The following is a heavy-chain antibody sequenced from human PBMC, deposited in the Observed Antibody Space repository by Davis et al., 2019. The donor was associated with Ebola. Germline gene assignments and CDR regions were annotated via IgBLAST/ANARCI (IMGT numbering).Heavy chain of an antibody. D-gene: IGHD3-10*01. CDR3: ASPRGDY. Sequence: ESLMISCKSSGYSITSYWICSVRQMPGKVLELMGIIYPGDSDTRYRPSFQGQVTISADKSISTAYLQWSSLKASDTAKYYCASPRGDYWGQETLVTVSS. J-gene: IGHJ4*02. CDR1: GYSITSYW. CDR2: IYPGDSDT. V-gene: IGHV5-51*01.